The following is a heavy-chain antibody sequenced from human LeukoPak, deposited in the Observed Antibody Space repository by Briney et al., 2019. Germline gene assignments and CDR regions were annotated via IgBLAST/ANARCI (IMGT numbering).Heavy chain of an antibody. CDR1: GYSFTSYW. V-gene: IGHV5-51*01. CDR3: ARAVKGSGYDPYYYYMDV. D-gene: IGHD5-12*01. Sequence: GESLKISCKGSGYSFTSYWIGWVRRMPGKGVEWMGIIYPGDSDTRYSPSFQGQVNISADKSISNAYLQWSSLKASDTVMYYCARAVKGSGYDPYYYYMDVWGKGTTVTVSS. CDR2: IYPGDSDT. J-gene: IGHJ6*03.